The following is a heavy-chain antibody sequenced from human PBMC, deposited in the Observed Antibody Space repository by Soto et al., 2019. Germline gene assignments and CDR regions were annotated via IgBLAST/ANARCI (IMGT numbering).Heavy chain of an antibody. J-gene: IGHJ4*02. CDR3: ARLDSSGWYDY. D-gene: IGHD6-19*01. Sequence: SETLSLTCTVSGGSISSSSYYWGWIRQPPGKGLEWIGSIYYSGSTYYNPSLKSRVTISVDTSKNQFSLKLSSVTAADTAVYYCARLDSSGWYDYWGQGTLVTVSS. CDR2: IYYSGST. CDR1: GGSISSSSYY. V-gene: IGHV4-39*01.